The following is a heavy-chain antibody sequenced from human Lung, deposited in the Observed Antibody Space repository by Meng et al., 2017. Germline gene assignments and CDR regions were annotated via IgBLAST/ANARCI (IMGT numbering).Heavy chain of an antibody. D-gene: IGHD4-11*01. CDR2: INHSGST. CDR3: ARGPTTMAHDFDY. J-gene: IGHJ4*02. V-gene: IGHV4-34*01. Sequence: QWQLQQWGAGVLKPSETLSLTCVDSGGSFSDYYWSWIRQPPGKGLEWIGEINHSGSTNYNPSLESRATISVDTSQNNLSLKLSSVTAADSAVYYCARGPTTMAHDFDYWGQGTLVTVSS. CDR1: GGSFSDYY.